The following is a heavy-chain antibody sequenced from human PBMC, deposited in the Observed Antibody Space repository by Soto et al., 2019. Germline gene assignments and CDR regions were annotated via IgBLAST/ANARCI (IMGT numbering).Heavy chain of an antibody. Sequence: EVDLLQSGGGLVQSGGSLRLPCVASGFTFSSYAMSWVRQAPGKGLEWVSGISGSGENTYYADSVKGRFTISRDNAKNALYLQMNNVSAEDTAVYHCVKDEGRSCFFHWGSGAEVSVS. V-gene: IGHV3-23*01. CDR2: ISGSGENT. CDR3: VKDEGRSCFFH. J-gene: IGHJ4*02. CDR1: GFTFSSYA. D-gene: IGHD1-26*01.